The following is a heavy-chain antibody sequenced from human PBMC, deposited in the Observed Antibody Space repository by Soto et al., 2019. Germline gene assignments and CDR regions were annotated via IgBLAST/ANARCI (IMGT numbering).Heavy chain of an antibody. CDR2: ISSSGSTI. D-gene: IGHD6-19*01. V-gene: IGHV3-11*01. CDR3: ARDGHHSGWYGYYYYYYMDV. Sequence: PGGSLRLSCAASGFTFSDYYMSWIRQAPGKGLEWVSYISSSGSTIYYADSLKGRFTISRDNAKNSLYLQMNSLRAEDTAVYYCARDGHHSGWYGYYYYYYMDVWGKGTTVTVSS. CDR1: GFTFSDYY. J-gene: IGHJ6*03.